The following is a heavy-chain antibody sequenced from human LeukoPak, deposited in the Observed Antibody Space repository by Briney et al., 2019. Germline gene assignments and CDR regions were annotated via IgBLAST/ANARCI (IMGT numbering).Heavy chain of an antibody. V-gene: IGHV3-7*05. CDR3: ARGEYYDFWSGYPFDY. D-gene: IGHD3-3*01. J-gene: IGHJ4*02. Sequence: PGGSLRLSCAASGFTFSCYWMSWVRPAPAKGLEWVANIKQDGSEKYYVDSVKGRFTISRDNAKNSLYLQMTSLRAEDTAVYYCARGEYYDFWSGYPFDYWGQGTLVTVSS. CDR2: IKQDGSEK. CDR1: GFTFSCYW.